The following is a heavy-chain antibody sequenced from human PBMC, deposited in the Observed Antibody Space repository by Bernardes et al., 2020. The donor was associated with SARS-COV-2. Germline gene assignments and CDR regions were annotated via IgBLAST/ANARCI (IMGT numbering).Heavy chain of an antibody. V-gene: IGHV4-39*02. CDR2: IYSSGYS. D-gene: IGHD3-22*01. CDR3: ARVNAHYESSGYYYPFDY. J-gene: IGHJ4*02. CDR1: GDSISSSDYS. Sequence: SETLSLTCSVSGDSISSSDYSWGWVRQPPGGGLEWIGNIYSSGYSYHSPSLTSRVALSVDTSKNQFSLNLASVTAADTAVDFCARVNAHYESSGYYYPFDYWGQGTLVTVSS.